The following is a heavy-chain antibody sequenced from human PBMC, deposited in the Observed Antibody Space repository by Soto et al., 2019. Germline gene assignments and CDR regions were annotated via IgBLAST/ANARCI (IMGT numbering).Heavy chain of an antibody. V-gene: IGHV4-39*01. CDR1: GGSISSSSYY. J-gene: IGHJ3*02. D-gene: IGHD6-6*01. CDR3: ARHRAARPSDDFDI. CDR2: IYYSGST. Sequence: TSETLSVTCTVSGGSISSSSYYWGWILQPPGKGLEWIGSIYYSGSTYYNPSLKSRVTISVDTSKNQFSLKLSSVTAADTAVYYCARHRAARPSDDFDIWGQGTMVTVSS.